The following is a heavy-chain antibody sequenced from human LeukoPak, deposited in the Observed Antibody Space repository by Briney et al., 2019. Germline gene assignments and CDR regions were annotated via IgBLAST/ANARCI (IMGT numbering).Heavy chain of an antibody. CDR1: GGSFSGYY. D-gene: IGHD3-3*01. CDR3: ARDDLHRNTGKDY. V-gene: IGHV4-34*01. CDR2: INHSGST. Sequence: SETLSLTCAVYGGSFSGYYWSWIRQPPGKGLEWIGEINHSGSTNYNPPLKSRVTISVDTSKNQFSLKLSSVTAADTAVYYCARDDLHRNTGKDYWGQGTLVTVPS. J-gene: IGHJ4*02.